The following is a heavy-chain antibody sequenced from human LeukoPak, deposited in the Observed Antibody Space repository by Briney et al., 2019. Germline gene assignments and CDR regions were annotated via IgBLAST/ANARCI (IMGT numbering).Heavy chain of an antibody. V-gene: IGHV3-53*05. CDR1: GFTVSGNY. D-gene: IGHD2-15*01. J-gene: IGHJ5*02. CDR3: ARGIVVVVAATSNRFDP. CDR2: IYSGGTT. Sequence: PGGSLRLSCAVSGFTVSGNYMSWVRQAPGKGLEWVSLIYSGGTTYYADSVKGRFSISRDNSKNTLYLQMNGLRAEDSAVYYCARGIVVVVAATSNRFDPWGQGTLVTVSS.